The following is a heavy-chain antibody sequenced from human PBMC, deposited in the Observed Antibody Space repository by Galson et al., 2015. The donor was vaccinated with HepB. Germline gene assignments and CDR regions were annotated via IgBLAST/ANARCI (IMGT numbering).Heavy chain of an antibody. CDR2: INAGNGNT. CDR1: GYTFTSYA. CDR3: ARGTFYYGSGSYFDPDY. J-gene: IGHJ4*02. V-gene: IGHV1-3*01. Sequence: SVKVSCKASGYTFTSYAMHWVRQAPGQRLEWMGWINAGNGNTEYSQKFQGRVTITRDTSASTAYMELSSLRSEDTAVYYCARGTFYYGSGSYFDPDYWGQGTLVTVSS. D-gene: IGHD3-10*01.